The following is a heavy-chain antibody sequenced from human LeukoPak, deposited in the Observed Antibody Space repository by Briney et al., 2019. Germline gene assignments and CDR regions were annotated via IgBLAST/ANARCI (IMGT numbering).Heavy chain of an antibody. D-gene: IGHD4-17*01. CDR2: INHSGST. CDR1: GGSFSGYY. J-gene: IGHJ3*02. CDR3: ASGGDYRFAFDI. V-gene: IGHV4-34*01. Sequence: PSETLSLTCAVYGGSFSGYYWSWIRQPPGKGLEWIGEINHSGSTNYNPSPKSRVTISVDTSKNQFSLKLSSVTAADTAVYYCASGGDYRFAFDIWGQGTMVTVSS.